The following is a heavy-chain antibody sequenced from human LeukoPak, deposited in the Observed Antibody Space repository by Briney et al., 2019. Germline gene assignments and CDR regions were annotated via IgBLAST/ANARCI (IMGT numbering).Heavy chain of an antibody. CDR1: EFTFSTYW. V-gene: IGHV3-74*01. CDR3: ARSDGSYYGRFDS. Sequence: GSLRLSCAASEFTFSTYWMHWVRQAPGKGLVWVSRISSDGRSTSYADSVKGRFTISRDNAKTTLYLQMNSLRAEDTAVYYCARSDGSYYGRFDSWGQGTLVTVSS. CDR2: ISSDGRST. D-gene: IGHD1-26*01. J-gene: IGHJ4*02.